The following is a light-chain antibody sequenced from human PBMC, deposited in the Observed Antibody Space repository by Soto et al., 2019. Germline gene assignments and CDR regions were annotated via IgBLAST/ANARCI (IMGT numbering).Light chain of an antibody. CDR1: QSVDSN. Sequence: IVMTLSLGTLSVSTGEGATLSCRASQSVDSNLAWYQQKPGQAPRLLIYGASTRATGIPDRFRGSGSGTEFTLTISSLQSEDFAVYYCQQYDSWPLTFGGGTKADI. V-gene: IGKV3D-15*01. CDR3: QQYDSWPLT. J-gene: IGKJ4*01. CDR2: GAS.